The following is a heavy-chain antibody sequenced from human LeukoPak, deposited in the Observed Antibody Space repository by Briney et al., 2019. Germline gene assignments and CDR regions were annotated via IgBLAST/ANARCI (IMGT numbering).Heavy chain of an antibody. CDR3: ARGCSGGSCYSPFDY. V-gene: IGHV3-64*04. Sequence: GGSLRLSCSASGFTFSSYAMHWVRQAPGKGLEYVSAISSNGGSTYYADSVKGRFTISRDNSKNTLYLQMNSLRAEDTAVYYCARGCSGGSCYSPFDYWGQGTLVTVSS. J-gene: IGHJ4*02. D-gene: IGHD2-15*01. CDR1: GFTFSSYA. CDR2: ISSNGGST.